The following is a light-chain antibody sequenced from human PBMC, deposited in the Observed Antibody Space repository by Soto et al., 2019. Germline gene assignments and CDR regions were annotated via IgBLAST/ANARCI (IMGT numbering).Light chain of an antibody. J-gene: IGKJ1*01. CDR3: MQALQVWT. CDR1: QSLLHSNGYNY. CDR2: LGS. Sequence: DIVMTQSPLSLPVTPGEPASISCRSSQSLLHSNGYNYLDWYLQKPGQSPQLLIYLGSNRASGVPDRFSGSGSGTDVTLKISRVEAEDVGVYYCMQALQVWTFGQGTKVEIQ. V-gene: IGKV2-28*01.